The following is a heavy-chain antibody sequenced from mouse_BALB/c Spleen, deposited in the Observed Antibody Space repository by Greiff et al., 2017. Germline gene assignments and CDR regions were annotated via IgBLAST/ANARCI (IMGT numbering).Heavy chain of an antibody. CDR1: GFTFSSFG. Sequence: EVQRVESGGGLVQPGGSRKLSCAASGFTFSSFGMHWVRQAPEKGLEWVAYISSGSSTIYYADTVKGRFTISRDNPKNTLFLQMTSLRSEDTAMYYCARVWLLRVYAMDYWGQGTAVTVSS. J-gene: IGHJ4*01. CDR3: ARVWLLRVYAMDY. V-gene: IGHV5-17*02. D-gene: IGHD2-3*01. CDR2: ISSGSSTI.